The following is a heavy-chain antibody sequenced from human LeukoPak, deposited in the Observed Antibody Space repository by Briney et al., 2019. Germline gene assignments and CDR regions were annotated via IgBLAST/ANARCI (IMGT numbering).Heavy chain of an antibody. Sequence: GGSLRLSCAASGFTFSSYGMHWVRQAPGKGLEWVAVISYDGSNKYYADSVKGRFTISRDNSKNTLYLQMNSLRAEDTAVYYCAKGDSSSYNYYYMDVWGKGTTVTVSS. J-gene: IGHJ6*03. V-gene: IGHV3-30*18. D-gene: IGHD6-13*01. CDR3: AKGDSSSYNYYYMDV. CDR2: ISYDGSNK. CDR1: GFTFSSYG.